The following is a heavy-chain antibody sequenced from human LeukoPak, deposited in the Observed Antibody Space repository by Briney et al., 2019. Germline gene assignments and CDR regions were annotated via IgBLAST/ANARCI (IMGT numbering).Heavy chain of an antibody. CDR1: GFTFASYS. CDR2: ISGDSTYI. Sequence: GGSLRLSCAASGFTFASYSMNWVRQAPGKGLEWVSSISGDSTYIYNAGSVKGRFTISRDNAQASLYLQMNSLRVDDTAMYYCVRDVGYYGGNHDYWGQGTLVIVSS. CDR3: VRDVGYYGGNHDY. D-gene: IGHD4-23*01. J-gene: IGHJ4*02. V-gene: IGHV3-21*01.